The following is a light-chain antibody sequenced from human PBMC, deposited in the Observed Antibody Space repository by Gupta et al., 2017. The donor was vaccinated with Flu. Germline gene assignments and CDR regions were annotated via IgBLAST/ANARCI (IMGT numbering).Light chain of an antibody. CDR2: DAS. V-gene: IGKV3-20*01. Sequence: TLSMSPGERATLSCRASQTLSNNYLAWYQQKPAQAPRLLIYDASTRATGIPDRFSGSGSGTDFTLTIDRLEPEDFAVYYCQQYSSSPPVTFGQGTRLEFK. CDR3: QQYSSSPPVT. J-gene: IGKJ5*01. CDR1: QTLSNNY.